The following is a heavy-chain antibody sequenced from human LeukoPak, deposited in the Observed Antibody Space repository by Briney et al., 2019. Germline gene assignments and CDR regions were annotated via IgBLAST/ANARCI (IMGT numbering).Heavy chain of an antibody. V-gene: IGHV1-2*02. Sequence: GASVKVSCKASGYTFTSYYMHWVRQAPGQGLEWMGWINPNSGGTNYAQKFQGRVTMTRDTSISTAYMELSRLRSDDTAVYYCARYYYDSGSSFDYWGQGTLVTVSS. D-gene: IGHD3-10*01. CDR3: ARYYYDSGSSFDY. CDR2: INPNSGGT. CDR1: GYTFTSYY. J-gene: IGHJ4*02.